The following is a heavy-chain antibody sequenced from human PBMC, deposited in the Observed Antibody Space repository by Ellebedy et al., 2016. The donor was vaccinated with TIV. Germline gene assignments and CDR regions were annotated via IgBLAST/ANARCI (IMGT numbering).Heavy chain of an antibody. CDR1: GFTFSSYW. D-gene: IGHD4-11*01. V-gene: IGHV3-74*01. Sequence: GGSLRLSCAASGFTFSSYWMHWVRQAPGKGLVWVSRINSDGSTTSYADSVKGRFTISRDNAKNTLYLQMNSLGAEDTAVYYCASYSNYNWFDPWGQGTLVTVSS. J-gene: IGHJ5*02. CDR2: INSDGSTT. CDR3: ASYSNYNWFDP.